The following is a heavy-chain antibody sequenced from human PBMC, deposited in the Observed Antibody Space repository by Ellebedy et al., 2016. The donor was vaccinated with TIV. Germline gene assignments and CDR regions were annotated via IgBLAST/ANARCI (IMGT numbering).Heavy chain of an antibody. CDR1: GFTFSSYA. D-gene: IGHD5-12*01. Sequence: GGSLRLSCAASGFTFSSYAMHWVRQAPGKGLEWVALIWHDVSDEDYAASVKGRFTIPRDNSKKTLYLQMNSLRAEDAAVYYGARGEYSGYAPPGYWGQGSLVTVSS. V-gene: IGHV3-33*01. CDR2: IWHDVSDE. J-gene: IGHJ4*02. CDR3: ARGEYSGYAPPGY.